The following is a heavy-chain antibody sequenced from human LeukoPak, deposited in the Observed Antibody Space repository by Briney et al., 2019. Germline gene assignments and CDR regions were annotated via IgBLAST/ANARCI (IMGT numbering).Heavy chain of an antibody. J-gene: IGHJ4*02. CDR3: ARLGFYPGGRDTIDY. Sequence: SETLSLTCAVYGGSFSGYYWSWIRQPPGKGLEWIGEINHSGSTNYNPSLKSRVTISVDTSKNQFSLKLSSVTAADTAVYYCARLGFYPGGRDTIDYWGQGTLVTVSS. CDR1: GGSFSGYY. D-gene: IGHD1-26*01. CDR2: INHSGST. V-gene: IGHV4-34*01.